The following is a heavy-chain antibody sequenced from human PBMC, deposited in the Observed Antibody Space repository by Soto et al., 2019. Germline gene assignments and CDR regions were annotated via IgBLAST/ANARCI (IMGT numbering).Heavy chain of an antibody. V-gene: IGHV3-23*01. CDR3: AKDGDSSGYYLYYFDY. CDR1: GFTFSSYA. J-gene: IGHJ4*02. Sequence: EVQLLESGGGLVQPGGSLRLSCAASGFTFSSYAMNWVRQAPGKGLEWVSAISGSGGSTYYADSVKGRFTISRDNSKNTLYLQMNSLRAEETAVYYCAKDGDSSGYYLYYFDYWGQGTLVTVSS. CDR2: ISGSGGST. D-gene: IGHD3-22*01.